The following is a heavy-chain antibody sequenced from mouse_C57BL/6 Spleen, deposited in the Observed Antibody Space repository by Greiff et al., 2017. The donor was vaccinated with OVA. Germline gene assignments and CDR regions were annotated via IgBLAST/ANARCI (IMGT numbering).Heavy chain of an antibody. Sequence: VQLKQSGAELVKPGASVKLSCTASGFNIKDYYMHWVKQRTEQGLEWIGRIDPEDGETKYAPKFQGKATITADTSSNTAYLQLSSLTSEDTAVYYCARVYYSNQYYFDYWGQGTTLTVSS. D-gene: IGHD2-5*01. J-gene: IGHJ2*01. V-gene: IGHV14-2*01. CDR1: GFNIKDYY. CDR2: IDPEDGET. CDR3: ARVYYSNQYYFDY.